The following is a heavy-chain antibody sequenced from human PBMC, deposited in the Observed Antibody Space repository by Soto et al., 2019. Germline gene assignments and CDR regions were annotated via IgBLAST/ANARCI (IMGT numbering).Heavy chain of an antibody. CDR1: GGSFSGYY. CDR2: IHHSGST. CDR3: ASPGVRAYSYDSSGYYSFDY. D-gene: IGHD3-22*01. Sequence: SETLSLTCAVYGGSFSGYYWSWIRQPPGKGLEWIGEIHHSGSTNYNPSLKSRVTISVDTSKNQFSLKLSSVTAADTAVYYCASPGVRAYSYDSSGYYSFDYWGQGTLVTVSS. J-gene: IGHJ4*02. V-gene: IGHV4-34*01.